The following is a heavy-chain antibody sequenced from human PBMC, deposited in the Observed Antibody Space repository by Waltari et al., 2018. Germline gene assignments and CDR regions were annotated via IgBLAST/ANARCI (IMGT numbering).Heavy chain of an antibody. V-gene: IGHV4-4*07. D-gene: IGHD2-21*01. CDR1: GGSISNNH. Sequence: QVQLQESGPGVVKPSETLSLTCTVSGGSISNNHWSWIRQPAGKGLEWIGPVSSTGSTTYNLSLKSRVTMSLDTSKNQFSLKVSSVTAADTAVYYCARDVVVGGTNPFDIWGQGTWVTVSS. CDR3: ARDVVVGGTNPFDI. CDR2: VSSTGST. J-gene: IGHJ3*02.